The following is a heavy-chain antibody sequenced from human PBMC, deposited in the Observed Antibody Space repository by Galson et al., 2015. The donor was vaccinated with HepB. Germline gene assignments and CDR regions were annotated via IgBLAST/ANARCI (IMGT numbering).Heavy chain of an antibody. Sequence: SVKVSCKASGGIFRTYAISWVRQAPGQGLEWIGGIIPAFRTTNYAQKFQGRVTITADESTSADYMELRSLRYEDTALYYCARDGASGDYWSGAFNIWGQGTMVTGS. CDR3: ARDGASGDYWSGAFNI. V-gene: IGHV1-69*13. CDR2: IIPAFRTT. CDR1: GGIFRTYA. D-gene: IGHD4-17*01. J-gene: IGHJ3*02.